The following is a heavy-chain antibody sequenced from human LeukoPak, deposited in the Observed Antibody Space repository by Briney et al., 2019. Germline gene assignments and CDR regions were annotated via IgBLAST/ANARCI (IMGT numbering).Heavy chain of an antibody. V-gene: IGHV3-53*01. J-gene: IGHJ3*02. CDR3: ARAYLYAFDI. CDR1: GLTVSTNY. Sequence: GGSLRLSCVASGLTVSTNYMTWVRQAPGKGLEWVSVIYSGGSTYYAASVKGRFTISRDNSKNTLYLQMNSLRGEDTAVYYCARAYLYAFDIWGQGTMVTVSS. CDR2: IYSGGST.